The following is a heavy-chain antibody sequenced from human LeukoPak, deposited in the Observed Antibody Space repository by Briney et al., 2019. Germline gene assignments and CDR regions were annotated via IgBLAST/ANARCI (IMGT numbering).Heavy chain of an antibody. CDR3: ARNSGYSFLI. J-gene: IGHJ3*02. V-gene: IGHV1-8*01. D-gene: IGHD5-18*01. CDR1: GYTFTTYD. CDR2: MNPNSDYT. Sequence: ASVKVSCKASGYTFTTYDINWVRQAPGQGLEWMGWMNPNSDYTGFAQKFQGRVTMTKNTSISTAYLELNSLRSGDTAVYYCARNSGYSFLIWGQGTVVTVSS.